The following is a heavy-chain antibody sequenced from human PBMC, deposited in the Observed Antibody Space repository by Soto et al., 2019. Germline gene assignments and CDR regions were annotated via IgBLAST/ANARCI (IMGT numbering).Heavy chain of an antibody. D-gene: IGHD3-10*01. V-gene: IGHV3-11*05. CDR2: ISSSSSYT. J-gene: IGHJ4*02. CDR1: GFTFSDYY. CDR3: ARVVHYYGSGSYYGPYFDY. Sequence: GGSLRLSCAASGFTFSDYYMSWIRQAPGKGLEWVSYISSSSSYTNCADSVKGRFTISRDNAKNSLYLQMNNLRAEDTAVYYCARVVHYYGSGSYYGPYFDYWGQGTLVTVSS.